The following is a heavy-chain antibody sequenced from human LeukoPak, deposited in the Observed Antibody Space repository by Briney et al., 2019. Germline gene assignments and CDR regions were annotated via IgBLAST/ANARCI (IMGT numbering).Heavy chain of an antibody. CDR2: ISSSSSYI. D-gene: IGHD2/OR15-2a*01. J-gene: IGHJ6*02. V-gene: IGHV3-21*01. CDR1: GFTFSSYS. Sequence: GGSLRLSCAASGFTFSSYSMNWVRQAPGKGLEWVSSISSSSSYIYYADSVKGRFTISRDNAKNSLYLQMNSLRAEDTAVYYCARDLMVLGFAVWADGMDVWGQGTTVTVS. CDR3: ARDLMVLGFAVWADGMDV.